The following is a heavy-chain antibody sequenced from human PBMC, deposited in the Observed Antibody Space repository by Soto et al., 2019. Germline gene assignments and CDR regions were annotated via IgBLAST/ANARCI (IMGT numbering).Heavy chain of an antibody. D-gene: IGHD6-13*01. V-gene: IGHV1-18*01. CDR1: GYTFTSYG. J-gene: IGHJ4*02. CDR3: AREAAAGTLDY. Sequence: QVQLVQYGAEVKKPGASVKVSCKASGYTFTSYGISWVRQAPGQGLAWMGWISAYNGKTNHAQNLQGRVTVTTDTSTSTAYMELRSLRSDDTAVYYCAREAAAGTLDYWGQGTLVTVSS. CDR2: ISAYNGKT.